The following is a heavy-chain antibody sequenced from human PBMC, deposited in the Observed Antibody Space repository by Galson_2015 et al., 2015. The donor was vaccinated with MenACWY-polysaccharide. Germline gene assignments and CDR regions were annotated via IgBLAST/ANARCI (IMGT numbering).Heavy chain of an antibody. V-gene: IGHV3-23*01. D-gene: IGHD3-10*01. CDR1: GFTFSTYA. CDR3: VKDRGPIFGDY. J-gene: IGHJ4*02. Sequence: SLRLSCAASGFTFSTYAVSWVRQAPGKGLDWVSTISNRGVTYYADSVQGRFTISRDNSDDTVHLQMSGLRAEDTAIYFCVKDRGPIFGDYWGQGALVAVSS. CDR2: ISNRGVT.